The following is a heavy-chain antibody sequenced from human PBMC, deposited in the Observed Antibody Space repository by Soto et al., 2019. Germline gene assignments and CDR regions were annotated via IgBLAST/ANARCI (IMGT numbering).Heavy chain of an antibody. CDR3: STRGDGYNADFDY. D-gene: IGHD5-12*01. V-gene: IGHV3-23*01. Sequence: LRLSCAASGFTFSSYAMSWVRQAPGKGLEWVSAISGSGGSTYYADSMKGRFTISRDNSKNTLYLQMNSLRAEDTAVYYCSTRGDGYNADFDYWGQGTLVTVSS. J-gene: IGHJ4*02. CDR1: GFTFSSYA. CDR2: ISGSGGST.